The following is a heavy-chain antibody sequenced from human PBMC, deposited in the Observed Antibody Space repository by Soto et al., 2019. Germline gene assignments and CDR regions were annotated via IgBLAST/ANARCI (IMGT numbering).Heavy chain of an antibody. J-gene: IGHJ4*02. V-gene: IGHV1-18*01. CDR1: GYTFTSYG. CDR3: ARDGSRSITMVRGVKIKALDY. CDR2: ISAYNGNT. D-gene: IGHD3-10*01. Sequence: GASVKVSCKASGYTFTSYGISWVRQAPGQGLEWMGWISAYNGNTNYAQKLQGRVTMTTDTSTSTAYMELRSLRSDDTAVYYCARDGSRSITMVRGVKIKALDYWGQGTLVTVSS.